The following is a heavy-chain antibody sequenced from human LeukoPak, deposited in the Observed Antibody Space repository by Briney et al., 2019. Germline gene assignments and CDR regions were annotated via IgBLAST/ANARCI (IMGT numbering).Heavy chain of an antibody. Sequence: PGGSLRLSCAASGFTVSSNYMSWVRQAPGKGLEWVSVIYSGGSTYYADSVKGRFTISRDNSKNMLYLQMNSLRAEDTAVYYCARDYGQWLVLDYWGQGTLVTVSS. V-gene: IGHV3-53*01. CDR3: ARDYGQWLVLDY. CDR2: IYSGGST. CDR1: GFTVSSNY. J-gene: IGHJ4*02. D-gene: IGHD6-19*01.